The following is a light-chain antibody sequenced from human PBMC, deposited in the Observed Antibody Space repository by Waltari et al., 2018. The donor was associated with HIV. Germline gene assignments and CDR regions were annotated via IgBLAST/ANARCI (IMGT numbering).Light chain of an antibody. CDR3: QQSYNSPRWT. CDR2: SAS. Sequence: DIQMTQSPSSLSASIGDRVTITCRASESISTSLNWYQQKPGKAPKLLIYSASNLQSGVPPRFSGTGSGTHFTLTIGTLLPEDSATYYCQQSYNSPRWTFGLGTKV. V-gene: IGKV1-39*01. J-gene: IGKJ1*01. CDR1: ESISTS.